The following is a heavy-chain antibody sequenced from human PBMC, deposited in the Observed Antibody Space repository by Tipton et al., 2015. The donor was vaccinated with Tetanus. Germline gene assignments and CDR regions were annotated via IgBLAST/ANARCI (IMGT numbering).Heavy chain of an antibody. CDR2: ISYSSTSI. CDR3: ARRGEARANWFDA. D-gene: IGHD2-21*01. CDR1: GFVFSNYR. Sequence: SLRLSCEVSGFVFSNYRMNWVRQAPGKGLEWVSYISYSSTSIYYAGSVKGRFAVSRDNGKNSLYLQMNTLTDADTAVYYCARRGEARANWFDAWGQGTLVTVSS. V-gene: IGHV3-48*02. J-gene: IGHJ5*02.